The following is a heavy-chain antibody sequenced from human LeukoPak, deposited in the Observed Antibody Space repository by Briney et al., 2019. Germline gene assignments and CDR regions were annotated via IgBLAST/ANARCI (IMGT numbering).Heavy chain of an antibody. V-gene: IGHV3-33*01. CDR1: GFTFSNYA. Sequence: GRSLRLSCAASGFTFSNYAMHWVRQPPGKGLEWVAIIWYDGSYKYYADSVKGRFTVSRDNSKNTLYLQVNSLTAEDTAVYYCARGNSDAFDIWGQGTMVTVSS. CDR2: IWYDGSYK. J-gene: IGHJ3*02. CDR3: ARGNSDAFDI. D-gene: IGHD4-23*01.